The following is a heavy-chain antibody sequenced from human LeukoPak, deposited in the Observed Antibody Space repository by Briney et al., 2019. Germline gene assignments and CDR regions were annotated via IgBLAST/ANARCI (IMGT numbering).Heavy chain of an antibody. J-gene: IGHJ4*02. CDR2: ISWDGGST. CDR1: GFTFDDYA. D-gene: IGHD6-25*01. Sequence: SGGSLRLSCAASGFTFDDYAMHSVRHAPGKGLEWVSLISWDGGSTYYADSVKGRFTISRDNSKNSLYLQMNSLRAEDTALYYCAKTSGYEDLYYFDYWGQGTLVTVSS. V-gene: IGHV3-43D*03. CDR3: AKTSGYEDLYYFDY.